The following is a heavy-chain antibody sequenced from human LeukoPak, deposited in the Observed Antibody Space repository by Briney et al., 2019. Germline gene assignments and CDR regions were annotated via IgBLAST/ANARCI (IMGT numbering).Heavy chain of an antibody. CDR3: ARDTQKRIRGVINYYYYMDV. CDR1: GGTFSSYA. J-gene: IGHJ6*03. V-gene: IGHV1-69*06. Sequence: SVRVSCKASGGTFSSYAISGVRQAPGQGLEWGAGIISMFGTANYAQTFQGRVTITADKSTSTPYMELNSLRSEDTALYYCARDTQKRIRGVINYYYYMDVWGKGTTVTVSS. CDR2: IISMFGTA. D-gene: IGHD3-10*01.